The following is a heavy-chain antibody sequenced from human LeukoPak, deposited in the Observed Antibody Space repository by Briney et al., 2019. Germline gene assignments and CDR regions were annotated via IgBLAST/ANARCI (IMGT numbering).Heavy chain of an antibody. CDR2: IFTSGTT. CDR3: ARDLGGYSSGSYYYIMDV. V-gene: IGHV4-4*07. J-gene: IGHJ6*03. Sequence: PSETLSLTCTVSGGSISSYYWSWIRQPPGKGLEWIGRIFTSGTTNYNPSLKSRVTMSVDTSKNQLSLKLSSVTAADTAVYYCARDLGGYSSGSYYYIMDVWGKGTTVTVSS. CDR1: GGSISSYY. D-gene: IGHD5-18*01.